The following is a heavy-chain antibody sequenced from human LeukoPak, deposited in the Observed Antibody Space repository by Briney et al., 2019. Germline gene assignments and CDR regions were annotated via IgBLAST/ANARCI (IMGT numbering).Heavy chain of an antibody. V-gene: IGHV1-24*01. D-gene: IGHD3-22*01. Sequence: GASVKVSCKVSGYTLTELSMHWVRQAPGKGLEWMGGFDPEDGETIYAQKFQGRVTMTRDTSTSTVYMELSSLRSEDTAVYYCARADISSGYLLYYYYGMDVWGQGTTVTVSS. CDR3: ARADISSGYLLYYYYGMDV. CDR2: FDPEDGET. CDR1: GYTLTELS. J-gene: IGHJ6*02.